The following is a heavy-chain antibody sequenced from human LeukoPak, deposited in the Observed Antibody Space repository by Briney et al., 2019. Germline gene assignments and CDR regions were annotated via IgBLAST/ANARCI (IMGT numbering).Heavy chain of an antibody. D-gene: IGHD6-13*01. Sequence: GGSLRLSCAASGFTFDDYAMHWVRHAPGKGLEWVSGISWNSGSIGYADSVKGRFTISRDNAKNSLYLQMNSLRAEDTALYYCAKATFGTGIAAAGLDPWGQGTLLTVSS. CDR3: AKATFGTGIAAAGLDP. J-gene: IGHJ5*02. CDR1: GFTFDDYA. CDR2: ISWNSGSI. V-gene: IGHV3-9*01.